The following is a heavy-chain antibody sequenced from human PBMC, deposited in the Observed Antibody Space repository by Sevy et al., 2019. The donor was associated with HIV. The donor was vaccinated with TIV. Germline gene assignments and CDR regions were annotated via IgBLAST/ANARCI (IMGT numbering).Heavy chain of an antibody. CDR3: ARDAMRVGNSNYYYGMDV. Sequence: GESLRLSCAASGFTLSPYSMEWVRQAPGKGLEWVSHISSSSNIIYYADSVKGRFTVSRDNAKNSLYLRMDSLRDEDTAVYYCARDAMRVGNSNYYYGMDVWGLGTTVTVSS. J-gene: IGHJ6*02. CDR1: GFTLSPYS. V-gene: IGHV3-48*02. D-gene: IGHD2-2*01. CDR2: ISSSSNII.